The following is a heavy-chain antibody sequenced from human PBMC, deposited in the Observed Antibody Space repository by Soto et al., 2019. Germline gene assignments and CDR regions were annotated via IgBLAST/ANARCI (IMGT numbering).Heavy chain of an antibody. V-gene: IGHV6-1*01. CDR1: GDSVSSNSAA. Sequence: SQTLSLTCAISGDSVSSNSAAWTWIRQSPSRGLEWLGRTYYRSKWYNDYAVSVKSRITINPDTSKNQFSLQLNSVTPEDTAVYYCARSRGSYYYGMDVWGQGTTVTVSS. CDR3: ARSRGSYYYGMDV. CDR2: TYYRSKWYN. D-gene: IGHD1-26*01. J-gene: IGHJ6*02.